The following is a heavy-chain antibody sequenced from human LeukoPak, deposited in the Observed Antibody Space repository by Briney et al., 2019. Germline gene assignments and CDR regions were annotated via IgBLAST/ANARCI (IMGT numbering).Heavy chain of an antibody. D-gene: IGHD3-22*01. CDR1: GGSISGYY. V-gene: IGHV4-59*01. CDR3: ARDRWGSSGHFDY. CDR2: MYNSGSP. Sequence: PSETLSLTCIVSGGSISGYYWSWIRQPPGKGLEWIGYMYNSGSPNYNPSLKSRVTISVDTSNNQFSLKLSAVTAADTAVYYCARDRWGSSGHFDYWGQGTLVTVSS. J-gene: IGHJ4*02.